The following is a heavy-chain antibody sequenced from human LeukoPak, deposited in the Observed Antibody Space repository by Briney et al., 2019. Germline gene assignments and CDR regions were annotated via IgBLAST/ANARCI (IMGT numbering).Heavy chain of an antibody. CDR2: IYYSGST. J-gene: IGHJ6*02. CDR1: GGSISSSSYY. CDR3: ARGTVGAHVYYYYYGMDV. D-gene: IGHD1-26*01. V-gene: IGHV4-39*07. Sequence: SETLSLTCTVSGGSISSSSYYWGWVRQPPGKGLEWLGSIYYSGSTYYNPSLKSRVTISVDTSKNQFSLKLSSVTAADTAVYYCARGTVGAHVYYYYYGMDVWGQGTTVTVSS.